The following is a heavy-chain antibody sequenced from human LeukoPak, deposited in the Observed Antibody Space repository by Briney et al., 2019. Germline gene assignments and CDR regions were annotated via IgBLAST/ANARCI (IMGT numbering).Heavy chain of an antibody. J-gene: IGHJ4*02. CDR3: ARRCTTVRGVMGY. CDR2: IDPSDSYT. Sequence: GEALEISCKSSGYIFTSYWISGVREIPGRGLEWMGRIDPSDSYTNYSPSFQGHVTISADKSISTAYLQWSSLKASDSAMYYCARRCTTVRGVMGYWGQGTLVTVSS. CDR1: GYIFTSYW. D-gene: IGHD3-10*01. V-gene: IGHV5-10-1*01.